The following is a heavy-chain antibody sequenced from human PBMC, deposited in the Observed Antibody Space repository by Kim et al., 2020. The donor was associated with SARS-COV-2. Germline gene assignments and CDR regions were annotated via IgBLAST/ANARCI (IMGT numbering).Heavy chain of an antibody. Sequence: KYYEDSVKGRFTISRDNSKNTLYLQMNSLRAEDTAVYYCARGGDRYYFDYWGQGTLVTVSS. J-gene: IGHJ4*02. CDR3: ARGGDRYYFDY. D-gene: IGHD5-12*01. V-gene: IGHV3-33*01. CDR2: K.